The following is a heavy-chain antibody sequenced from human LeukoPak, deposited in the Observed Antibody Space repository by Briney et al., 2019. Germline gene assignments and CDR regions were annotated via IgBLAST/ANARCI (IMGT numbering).Heavy chain of an antibody. CDR3: AREKLDAFDI. V-gene: IGHV1-8*01. CDR1: GYTFTSYD. J-gene: IGHJ3*02. CDR2: MNPNSGNT. Sequence: ASVKVSCKASGYTFTSYDINWVRQATGQGLEWMGWMNPNSGNTGHAQKFQGRVTMTRNTSISTAYMELSSLRSEDTAVYYCAREKLDAFDIWGQGTMVTVSS.